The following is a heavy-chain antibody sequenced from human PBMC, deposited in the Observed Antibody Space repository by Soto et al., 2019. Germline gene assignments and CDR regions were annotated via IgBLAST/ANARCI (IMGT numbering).Heavy chain of an antibody. Sequence: GESLKISCMGSGYKVSTWHNFTSYWIAWVRQMPGKGLEWMGIIYPGDSDTRYSPSFQGQVTISADKSISTAYLQWSSLKASDTAMYYCARGDYYGSASDVWGQGTTVTVSS. V-gene: IGHV5-51*01. D-gene: IGHD3-10*01. CDR3: ARGDYYGSASDV. CDR2: IYPGDSDT. J-gene: IGHJ6*02. CDR1: GYKVSTWHNFTSYW.